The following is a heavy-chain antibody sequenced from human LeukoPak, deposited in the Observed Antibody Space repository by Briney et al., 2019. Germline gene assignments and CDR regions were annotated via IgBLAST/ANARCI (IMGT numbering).Heavy chain of an antibody. D-gene: IGHD5-18*01. CDR1: GFTFKNAW. Sequence: KPGGSLRLSCAGSGFTFKNAWMSWVRQAPGKGLEWVGRIKSKSDGGTTHYAAPVKDRFTISREDSENTLHLQMTSLNAEDTAVYYCTTMVTSEAMVFTVLHIWGQGTLVTVSS. CDR2: IKSKSDGGTT. V-gene: IGHV3-15*01. CDR3: TTMVTSEAMVFTVLHI. J-gene: IGHJ4*02.